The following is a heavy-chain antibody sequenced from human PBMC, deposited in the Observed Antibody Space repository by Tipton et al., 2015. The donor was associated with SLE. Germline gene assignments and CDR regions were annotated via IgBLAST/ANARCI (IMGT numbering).Heavy chain of an antibody. Sequence: TLSLTCTVSGGSISSSNYNWGWIRQPPGKGLEWIGSVYYSGSTFYNPSLKSRVSTSVDTSKNQFSLRLSSLTAPDTAVYYCARGMVTWRGAIIGVDVWGQGTTVNVSS. CDR3: ARGMVTWRGAIIGVDV. D-gene: IGHD2-21*02. J-gene: IGHJ6*02. CDR2: VYYSGST. V-gene: IGHV4-39*07. CDR1: GGSISSSNYN.